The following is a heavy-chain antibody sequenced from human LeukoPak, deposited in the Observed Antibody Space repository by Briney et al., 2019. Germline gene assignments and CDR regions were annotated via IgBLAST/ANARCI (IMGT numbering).Heavy chain of an antibody. J-gene: IGHJ4*02. CDR1: NSSISSAYY. CDR2: VYHSGTT. D-gene: IGHD3-16*01. CDR3: ARDAGTTMIKGGFDY. Sequence: SETLSLTCAVSNSSISSAYYRGWVRPSPGKGLEWIASVYHSGTTYYNPSLKSRVTISIDTSKKNFSLKLSCLTAADTAVYYCARDAGTTMIKGGFDYWGQGTLVTVSS. V-gene: IGHV4-38-2*01.